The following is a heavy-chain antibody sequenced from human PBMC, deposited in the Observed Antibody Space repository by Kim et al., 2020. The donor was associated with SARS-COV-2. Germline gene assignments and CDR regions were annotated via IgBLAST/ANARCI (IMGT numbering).Heavy chain of an antibody. D-gene: IGHD2-21*02. V-gene: IGHV3-7*01. Sequence: GDAVNGRFTLARDNAKSSLFLQMNSLRAEDTAVYYCVTDGDFGRFDYWGQGTLVTVSS. J-gene: IGHJ4*02. CDR3: VTDGDFGRFDY.